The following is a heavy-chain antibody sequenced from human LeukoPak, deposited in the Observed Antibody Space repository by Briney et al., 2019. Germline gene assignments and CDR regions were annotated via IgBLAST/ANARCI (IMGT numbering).Heavy chain of an antibody. D-gene: IGHD2/OR15-2a*01. Sequence: GGSLRLSCVASGFTFSVYALSWVRQAPGKGLEWVSGLSGSGGSTYYAESVKGRFTISRDNSRNTLYLQMNSLRAEDTAVYYCAKEGRTREYDYWGQGTLVTVSS. J-gene: IGHJ4*02. CDR1: GFTFSVYA. V-gene: IGHV3-23*01. CDR2: LSGSGGST. CDR3: AKEGRTREYDY.